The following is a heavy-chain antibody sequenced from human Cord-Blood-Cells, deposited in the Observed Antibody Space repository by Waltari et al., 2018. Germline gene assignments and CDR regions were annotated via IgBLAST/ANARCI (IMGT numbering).Heavy chain of an antibody. Sequence: EVQLVESGGGLIQPGGSMRLSCPASGVTVRSTYMSWVRQGPGKGLGWVSLIYSGGSTYYADSVKGRFTISRDNSKNTLYLQMNSLRAEDTAVYYCARGIDDSSGYYDYWGQGTLVTVSS. D-gene: IGHD3-22*01. CDR2: IYSGGST. CDR1: GVTVRSTY. J-gene: IGHJ4*02. CDR3: ARGIDDSSGYYDY. V-gene: IGHV3-53*01.